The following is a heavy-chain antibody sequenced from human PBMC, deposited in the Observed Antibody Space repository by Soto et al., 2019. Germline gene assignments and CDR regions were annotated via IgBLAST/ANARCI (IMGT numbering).Heavy chain of an antibody. Sequence: GGSLRLSCAASGFTFSSYSMNWVRQAPGKGLEWVSSISSSSSYIYYADSVKGRFTISRDNAKNSLYLQMNSLRAEDTAVYYWARVGYSNYDVVGDAFDIWGQGTMVTVSS. CDR1: GFTFSSYS. CDR2: ISSSSSYI. J-gene: IGHJ3*02. V-gene: IGHV3-21*01. D-gene: IGHD4-4*01. CDR3: ARVGYSNYDVVGDAFDI.